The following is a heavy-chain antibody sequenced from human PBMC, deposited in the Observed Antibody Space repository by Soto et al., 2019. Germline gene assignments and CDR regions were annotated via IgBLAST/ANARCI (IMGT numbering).Heavy chain of an antibody. Sequence: GGSLRLSCGASGFTFSSYAMSWVRQAPGKGLEWVSGISGSGGSTHYADSVKGRFTISRDNSKSTLFLQMNSLRAEDTAVYYCAKHRPADYFDFWGQGTLVTVSS. CDR3: AKHRPADYFDF. CDR1: GFTFSSYA. V-gene: IGHV3-23*01. D-gene: IGHD2-2*01. CDR2: ISGSGGST. J-gene: IGHJ4*02.